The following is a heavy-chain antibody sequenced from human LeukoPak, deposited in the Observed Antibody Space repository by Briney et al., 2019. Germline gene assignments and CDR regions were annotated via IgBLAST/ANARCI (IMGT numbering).Heavy chain of an antibody. V-gene: IGHV4-39*01. Sequence: SETLSLTCTVSGGSISSSSYYWGWIRQPPGKGLEWIGSINYSGSTYYNSSLKSRVTISVDTSKNQFSLKLSSVTAADTAVYYCARGAYCSSINCYGFDYWGQGTLVTVSS. CDR1: GGSISSSSYY. CDR3: ARGAYCSSINCYGFDY. CDR2: INYSGST. J-gene: IGHJ4*02. D-gene: IGHD2-2*01.